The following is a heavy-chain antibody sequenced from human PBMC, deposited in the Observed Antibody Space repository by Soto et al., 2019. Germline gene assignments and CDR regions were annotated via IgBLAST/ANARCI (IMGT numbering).Heavy chain of an antibody. CDR3: ARDLALAGNY. J-gene: IGHJ4*02. V-gene: IGHV3-21*01. CDR2: ISSTSSYT. Sequence: LXLSFATSGFTFSIYSMNWVRQTQEKGLEWVSSISSTSSYTHYSDSVKGRFTISRDNANNSLFLQMNSLRAEDTATYYCARDLALAGNYWGQEVLVTVS. D-gene: IGHD6-19*01. CDR1: GFTFSIYS.